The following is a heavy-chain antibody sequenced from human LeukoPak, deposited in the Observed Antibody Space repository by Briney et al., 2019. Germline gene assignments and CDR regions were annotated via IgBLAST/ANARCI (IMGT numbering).Heavy chain of an antibody. D-gene: IGHD2-21*02. V-gene: IGHV1-2*06. Sequence: ASVKVSCKASGYTFTGYYMHWVRQAPGQGLEWMGRINPNSGGANYAQKFQGRVTITRATSISTAYMELSRLRSDDTAVYYCARDFCGGDCYSRSTYMDVWGKGTTVTASS. J-gene: IGHJ6*04. CDR2: INPNSGGA. CDR3: ARDFCGGDCYSRSTYMDV. CDR1: GYTFTGYY.